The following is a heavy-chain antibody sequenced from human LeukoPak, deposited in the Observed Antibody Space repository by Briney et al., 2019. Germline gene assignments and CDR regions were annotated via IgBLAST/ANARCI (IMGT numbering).Heavy chain of an antibody. J-gene: IGHJ5*02. CDR2: ISSSSSYI. D-gene: IGHD3-10*01. CDR1: GFTFSSYS. Sequence: RTGGSLRLSCAASGFTFSSYSMHWVRQAPGKGLEWVSSISSSSSYIYYADSVKGRFTISRDNAKNSLFLQMNSLRAEDTAVYYCAKDRPQPYPYYYGSGLLWDLKEAFIGAPAFDPWGQGTLVTVSS. V-gene: IGHV3-21*01. CDR3: AKDRPQPYPYYYGSGLLWDLKEAFIGAPAFDP.